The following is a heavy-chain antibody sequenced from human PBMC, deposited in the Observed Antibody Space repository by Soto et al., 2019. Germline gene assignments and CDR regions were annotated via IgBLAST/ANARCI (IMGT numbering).Heavy chain of an antibody. V-gene: IGHV3-30*18. CDR3: AKDRRIFGVVIADY. CDR2: ISYDGSNK. D-gene: IGHD3-3*01. J-gene: IGHJ4*02. Sequence: GGSLRLSCAASRFTFSSYGMHWVRQAPGKGLEWVAVISYDGSNKHYADSVKGRFTISRDNSKNTLYLQMNSLRAEDTAVYYCAKDRRIFGVVIADYWGQGTLVTVSS. CDR1: RFTFSSYG.